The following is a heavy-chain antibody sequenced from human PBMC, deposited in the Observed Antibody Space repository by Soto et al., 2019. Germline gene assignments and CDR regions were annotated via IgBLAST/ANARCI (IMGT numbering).Heavy chain of an antibody. V-gene: IGHV1-69*13. CDR2: IIPIFGTA. Sequence: SVKVSCKASGGTFSSYAISWVRQAPGQGLEWMGGIIPIFGTANYAQKFQGRVTITADESTSTAYMELSSLRSEDTAVYYCARDLYYYDSSGYYTRNGAFDIWGKGTMVTVSS. CDR3: ARDLYYYDSSGYYTRNGAFDI. CDR1: GGTFSSYA. J-gene: IGHJ3*02. D-gene: IGHD3-22*01.